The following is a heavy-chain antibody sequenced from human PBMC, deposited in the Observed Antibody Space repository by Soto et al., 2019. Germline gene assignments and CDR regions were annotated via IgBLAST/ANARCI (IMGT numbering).Heavy chain of an antibody. CDR1: GGSISSGGYY. J-gene: IGHJ6*02. CDR2: IYYSGST. D-gene: IGHD3-3*01. V-gene: IGHV4-31*03. Sequence: SETLSLTCTVSGGSISSGGYYWSWIRQHPGKGLEWIGYIYYSGSTYYNPYLKSRVTISVDTSKNQFSLKLSSVTAADTAVYYCARDHTFGVPYPLGLYYYGMDVWGQGTTVTVSS. CDR3: ARDHTFGVPYPLGLYYYGMDV.